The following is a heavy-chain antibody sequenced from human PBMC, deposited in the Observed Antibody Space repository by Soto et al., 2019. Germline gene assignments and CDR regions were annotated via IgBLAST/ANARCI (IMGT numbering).Heavy chain of an antibody. Sequence: PSETLSLTCTVSGGSISSYYWSWIRQPPGKGLEWIGYIYYSGSTNYNPSLKSRVTISVDTSKNQFSLKLSSVTAADTAVYYCTCGDDSSGSDAFDIWGQGTMVTVSS. CDR1: GGSISSYY. J-gene: IGHJ3*02. D-gene: IGHD3-22*01. CDR3: TCGDDSSGSDAFDI. V-gene: IGHV4-59*01. CDR2: IYYSGST.